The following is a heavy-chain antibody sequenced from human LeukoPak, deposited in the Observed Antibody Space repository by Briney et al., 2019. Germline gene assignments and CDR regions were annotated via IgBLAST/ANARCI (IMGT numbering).Heavy chain of an antibody. CDR2: ISSSTSYI. J-gene: IGHJ4*02. D-gene: IGHD4-23*01. Sequence: PGGSLRLSCAASGFTFSSYSMNWVRQAPGKGLEWVSSISSSTSYIYYADSVKGRFTISRDNAKNSLYLQMNSLRAEDTAVYYCASLASASGYTVGPDYWGQGTLVTVSS. CDR3: ASLASASGYTVGPDY. CDR1: GFTFSSYS. V-gene: IGHV3-21*01.